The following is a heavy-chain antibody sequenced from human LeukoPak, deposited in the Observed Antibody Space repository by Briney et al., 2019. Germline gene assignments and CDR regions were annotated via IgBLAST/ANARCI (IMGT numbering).Heavy chain of an antibody. CDR1: GGTFSSYA. D-gene: IGHD4-11*01. V-gene: IGHV1-69*05. Sequence: SVKVSCKASGGTFSSYAISWVRQAPGRGLEWMGGIIPIFGTANYAQKFQGRVTITTDESTSTAYMELSSLRSEDTAVYYCATMTTDWLDDYWGQGTLVTVSS. CDR2: IIPIFGTA. CDR3: ATMTTDWLDDY. J-gene: IGHJ4*02.